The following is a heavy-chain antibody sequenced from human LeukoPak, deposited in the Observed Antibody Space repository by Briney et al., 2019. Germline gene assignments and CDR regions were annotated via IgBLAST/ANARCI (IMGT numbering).Heavy chain of an antibody. Sequence: GGSLRLSCVASGFTFSSYDMHWVRQATGKGLEWISAIDPVGNTWYSDSVKGRFTISRENAKSSLFLQMNSLRAADTAVYYCVREPSYTGTWWYPDLWGRGTLVTVSS. J-gene: IGHJ2*01. D-gene: IGHD1-14*01. V-gene: IGHV3-13*01. CDR2: IDPVGNT. CDR1: GFTFSSYD. CDR3: VREPSYTGTWWYPDL.